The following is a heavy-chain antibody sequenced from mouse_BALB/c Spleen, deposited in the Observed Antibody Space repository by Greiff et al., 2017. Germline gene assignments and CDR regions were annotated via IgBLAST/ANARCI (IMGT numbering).Heavy chain of an antibody. J-gene: IGHJ4*01. Sequence: EVKLVESGGGLVQPGGSLKLSCAASGFTFSSYGMSWVRQTPDKRLELVATINSNGGSTYYPDSVKGRFTISRDNAKNTLYLQMSSLKSEDTAMYYCAREYWDYAMDYWGQGTSVTVSS. CDR1: GFTFSSYG. CDR3: AREYWDYAMDY. CDR2: INSNGGST. D-gene: IGHD4-1*01. V-gene: IGHV5-6-3*01.